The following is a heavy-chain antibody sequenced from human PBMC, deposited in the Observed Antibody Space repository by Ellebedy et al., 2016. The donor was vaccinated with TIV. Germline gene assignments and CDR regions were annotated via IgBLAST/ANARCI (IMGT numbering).Heavy chain of an antibody. D-gene: IGHD2-2*01. CDR1: GGSFSGYY. J-gene: IGHJ4*02. CDR2: INHSGST. Sequence: MPSETLSLTCAVYGGSFSGYYWSWIRQPPGKGLEWIGEINHSGSTNYNPSLKSRVTISVDTSKNQFSLKLSSVTAADTAVYYCARALVVPAAIPRYFDYWGQGTLVTVSS. CDR3: ARALVVPAAIPRYFDY. V-gene: IGHV4-34*01.